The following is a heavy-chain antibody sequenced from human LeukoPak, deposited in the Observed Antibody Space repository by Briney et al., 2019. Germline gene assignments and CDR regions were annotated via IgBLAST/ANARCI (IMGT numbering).Heavy chain of an antibody. Sequence: PSETLSLTCTVSGGSISSYYWSWIRQPPGKGLEWIGYIYHSGSTYYNPSLKSRVTISVDRSKNQFSLKLSSVTAADTAVYYCARGRYYYDSSGYYDYWGQGTLVTVSS. CDR3: ARGRYYYDSSGYYDY. CDR2: IYHSGST. V-gene: IGHV4-59*12. J-gene: IGHJ4*02. CDR1: GGSISSYY. D-gene: IGHD3-22*01.